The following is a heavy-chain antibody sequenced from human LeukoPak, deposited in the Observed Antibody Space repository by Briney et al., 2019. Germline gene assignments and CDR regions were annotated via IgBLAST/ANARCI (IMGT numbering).Heavy chain of an antibody. CDR3: AKGERITIFGVVIIRAPRFDY. CDR2: IRYDGSNK. Sequence: GGSLRLSCAASGFTFSSYGMHWVRQAPGKGLEWVAFIRYDGSNKYYADSVKGRFTISRDNSKNTLYLQMNSLRAEDTAVYYCAKGERITIFGVVIIRAPRFDYWGQGTLVTVSS. J-gene: IGHJ4*02. V-gene: IGHV3-30*02. CDR1: GFTFSSYG. D-gene: IGHD3-3*01.